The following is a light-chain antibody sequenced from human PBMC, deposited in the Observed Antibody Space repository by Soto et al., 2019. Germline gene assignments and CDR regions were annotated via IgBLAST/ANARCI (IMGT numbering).Light chain of an antibody. CDR1: QSVTNSY. CDR3: QQYGSSLYT. CDR2: GAS. J-gene: IGKJ2*01. Sequence: ENVLTQSPGTLSLSPGERATLSCRASQSVTNSYLAWYQQKPGQAPRLVIYGASSRATGIPDTFSGSGSGRDFTLTISRLEPVDFAVYYCQQYGSSLYTFGQGTKLEIK. V-gene: IGKV3-20*01.